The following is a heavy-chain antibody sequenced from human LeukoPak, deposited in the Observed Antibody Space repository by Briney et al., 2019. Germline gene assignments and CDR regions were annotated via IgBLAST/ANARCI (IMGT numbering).Heavy chain of an antibody. CDR3: ARHLMDGNGSGKWFDP. V-gene: IGHV4-38-2*02. Sequence: PSETLSLTCTVSSLSITTNYYWGWIRQPPGKGLECIGVIYHSGSTYYSSSLRDRVAISVDTSRNQFSLKLYSVTAADTAVYYCARHLMDGNGSGKWFDPWGQGTLVTVSS. CDR2: IYHSGST. D-gene: IGHD3-10*01. CDR1: SLSITTNYY. J-gene: IGHJ5*02.